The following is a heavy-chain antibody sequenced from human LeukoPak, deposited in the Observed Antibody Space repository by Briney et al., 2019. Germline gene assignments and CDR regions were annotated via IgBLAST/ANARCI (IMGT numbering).Heavy chain of an antibody. CDR2: MYNSGST. Sequence: SETLSLTCTVSGGSISSYYWIWIRQPPGKGLEWTGYMYNSGSTNYNPSLKSRVTISVDTSKNQFSLKLSSVTAADTAVYYCARALYGDPRKRYFDLWGRGTLATVSS. D-gene: IGHD4-17*01. V-gene: IGHV4-59*01. J-gene: IGHJ2*01. CDR1: GGSISSYY. CDR3: ARALYGDPRKRYFDL.